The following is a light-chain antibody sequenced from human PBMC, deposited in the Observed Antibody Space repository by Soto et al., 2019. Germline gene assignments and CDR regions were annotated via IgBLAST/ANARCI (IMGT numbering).Light chain of an antibody. Sequence: EIVMTQSPATLSVSPGERATLSCRASQSVSSNLAWYQQKPGQAPRILLYGASISATGIPARFSGSGSGTEFTITIRSLPSEGFVVYYCQQYNNWPWTFGQGTKVEI. J-gene: IGKJ1*01. CDR3: QQYNNWPWT. CDR2: GAS. V-gene: IGKV3-15*01. CDR1: QSVSSN.